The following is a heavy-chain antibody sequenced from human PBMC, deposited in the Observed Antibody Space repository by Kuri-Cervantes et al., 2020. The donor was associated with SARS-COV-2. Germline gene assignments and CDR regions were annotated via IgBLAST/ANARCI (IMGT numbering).Heavy chain of an antibody. CDR2: IIPMFGTA. V-gene: IGHV1-69*06. D-gene: IGHD1-26*01. CDR1: GDSFSSYS. Sequence: SVKVSCKASGDSFSSYSFNWVRQAPGQGLEWMGGIIPMFGTADYAQKFQGRVTITADKSTSTAYMELSSLRSEDTAVYYWARGGGGAGGRNWFDPWGQGTLVTVSS. CDR3: ARGGGGAGGRNWFDP. J-gene: IGHJ5*02.